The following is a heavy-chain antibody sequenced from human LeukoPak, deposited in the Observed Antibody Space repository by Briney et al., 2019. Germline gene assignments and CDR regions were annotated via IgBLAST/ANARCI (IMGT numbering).Heavy chain of an antibody. J-gene: IGHJ4*02. CDR2: ITSGGNT. V-gene: IGHV3-23*01. Sequence: PGGSLRLSCAASGFIFSNYAMTWVRQAPGKGLQRVSTITSGGNTYYADSVKGRFTISRDNSKNTLYLQMNSLRAEDTAVHYCAKYCSGGNCYSGLYWGQGTLVTVSS. D-gene: IGHD2-15*01. CDR3: AKYCSGGNCYSGLY. CDR1: GFIFSNYA.